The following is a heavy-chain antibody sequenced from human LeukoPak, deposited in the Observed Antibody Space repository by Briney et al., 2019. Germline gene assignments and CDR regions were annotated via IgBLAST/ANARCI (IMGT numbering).Heavy chain of an antibody. D-gene: IGHD6-13*01. CDR2: LYSGGNT. V-gene: IGHV3-53*01. J-gene: IGHJ4*02. CDR1: GFTVSSNY. Sequence: GGSLRLSCVVSGFTVSSNYMSWVRQAPGKGLEWVSVLYSGGNTYHADSVKGRFTISRDNSKNTLYLQMNSLRAEDTAVNYCAREGASSSFGYWGQGTLVTVSS. CDR3: AREGASSSFGY.